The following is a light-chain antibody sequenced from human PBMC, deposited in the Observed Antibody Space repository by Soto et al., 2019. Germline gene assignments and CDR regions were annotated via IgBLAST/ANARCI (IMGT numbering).Light chain of an antibody. CDR3: HQYHNFPRT. Sequence: DIQMTQSPSTLSASVGDRVTITCRASQSISSWLAWYQQKPGKAPKLLIYDASTLKSGVPSRFSGSGSGTEFTLTVSSLQPDDFATYYCHQYHNFPRTFGQGTKVDIK. CDR1: QSISSW. V-gene: IGKV1-5*01. CDR2: DAS. J-gene: IGKJ1*01.